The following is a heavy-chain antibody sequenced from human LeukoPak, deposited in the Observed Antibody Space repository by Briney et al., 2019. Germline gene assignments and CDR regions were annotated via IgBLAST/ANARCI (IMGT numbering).Heavy chain of an antibody. CDR1: GGSISSSSYY. J-gene: IGHJ5*02. CDR3: ARCIVVVTAPFNWFDP. Sequence: SETLSLTCTVSGGSISSSSYYWGWLRQPPGKGLEWIGSIYYSGSTYYNPSLKSRVTISVDTSRNQFSLRLSSVTAADTAVYYCARCIVVVTAPFNWFDPWGQGTLVTVSS. D-gene: IGHD2-21*02. CDR2: IYYSGST. V-gene: IGHV4-39*07.